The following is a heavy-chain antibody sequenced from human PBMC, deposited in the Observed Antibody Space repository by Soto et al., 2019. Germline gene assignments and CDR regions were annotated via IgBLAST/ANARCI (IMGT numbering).Heavy chain of an antibody. V-gene: IGHV1-2*04. J-gene: IGHJ4*02. CDR3: ARDSQQYYYDSSGYFFDY. Sequence: ASVKVSCKASGYTFTGYYMHWVRQAPGQGLEWMGWINPNSGGTNYAQKFQGWVTMTGDTSISTAYMELSRLRSDDTAVYYCARDSQQYYYDSSGYFFDYWGQGTLVTVSS. CDR2: INPNSGGT. D-gene: IGHD3-22*01. CDR1: GYTFTGYY.